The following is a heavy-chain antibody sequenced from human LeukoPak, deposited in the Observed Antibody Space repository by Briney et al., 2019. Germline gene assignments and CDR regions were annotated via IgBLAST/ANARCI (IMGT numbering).Heavy chain of an antibody. V-gene: IGHV1-69*01. CDR1: GGTFSSYA. CDR2: IIPIFGTA. J-gene: IGHJ6*02. D-gene: IGHD3-10*01. CDR3: ARDLTGVTMVKGTKSGGMDV. Sequence: SVKVSCKASGGTFSSYAISWVRQAPGQGLEWMGGIIPIFGTANYSQKFQGRVTITADESTSTAYMELSSLRSEDTAVYYCARDLTGVTMVKGTKSGGMDVWGQGTTVTVSS.